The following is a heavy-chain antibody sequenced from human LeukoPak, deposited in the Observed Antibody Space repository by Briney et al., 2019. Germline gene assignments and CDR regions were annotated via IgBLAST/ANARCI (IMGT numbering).Heavy chain of an antibody. D-gene: IGHD3-22*01. J-gene: IGHJ4*02. V-gene: IGHV3-33*01. Sequence: PGRSLRLSCAASGFTFSSYGMHWVRQAPGKGLEWVAVIWYDGSNKYYADSVKGRFTISRDNSKNTLYLQMNSLRAEDTAVYYCVYDSSGAWYFDYWGQGPLVTVSS. CDR1: GFTFSSYG. CDR2: IWYDGSNK. CDR3: VYDSSGAWYFDY.